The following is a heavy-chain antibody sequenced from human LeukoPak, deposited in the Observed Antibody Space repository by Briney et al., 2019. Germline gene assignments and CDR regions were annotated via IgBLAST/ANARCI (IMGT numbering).Heavy chain of an antibody. Sequence: GGSLRLSCAASGFTFSSYWMSWVRRAPGKGQEWVANIKKDGSEKYYVDSVKGRFTISRDNAKTSLYLQMNSLRAEDTAVYYCARDLSGVTGYTYGRGIDYWGQGTLVTVSS. V-gene: IGHV3-7*01. CDR2: IKKDGSEK. J-gene: IGHJ4*02. CDR1: GFTFSSYW. D-gene: IGHD5-18*01. CDR3: ARDLSGVTGYTYGRGIDY.